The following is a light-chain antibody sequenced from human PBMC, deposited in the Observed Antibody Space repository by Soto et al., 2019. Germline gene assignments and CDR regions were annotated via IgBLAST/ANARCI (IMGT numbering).Light chain of an antibody. CDR3: QQSGSSPFT. V-gene: IGKV3-20*01. CDR1: QSVSSSY. CDR2: GAS. Sequence: EIVLTQSPGTLSLSPGERATLSCRASQSVSSSYLAWYQQKPGQAPRLLIYGASSRPTGIPDRFSGSGSGTDFTLTISRLEPEDFAVYYCQQSGSSPFTFGGGTKVEIK. J-gene: IGKJ4*01.